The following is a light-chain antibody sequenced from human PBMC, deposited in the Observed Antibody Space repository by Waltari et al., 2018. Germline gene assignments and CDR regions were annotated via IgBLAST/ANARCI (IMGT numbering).Light chain of an antibody. J-gene: IGLJ2*01. Sequence: PHKAHTRNIHGLSMWPSGVSKRFSGSKSGNTAHLPISALQAEDEADYYCCSYGVGSTLIFGGGTKLTVL. V-gene: IGLV2-23*02. CDR3: CSYGVGSTLI. CDR2: GLS.